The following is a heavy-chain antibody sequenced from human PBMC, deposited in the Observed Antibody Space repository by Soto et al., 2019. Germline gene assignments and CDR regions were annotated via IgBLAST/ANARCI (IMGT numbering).Heavy chain of an antibody. CDR2: IKYDATST. J-gene: IGHJ4*02. D-gene: IGHD3-16*01. Sequence: EVQLVESGGGLFQPGGSLRLSCAASGFTFNKYWIHWVRQAPGTGLVWVSRIKYDATSTNYADSVKGRFSISRDNAQNTVHLQMSRLRGDDTAVYYCVRGALGSYYFDYWGQGTLVTVSS. CDR3: VRGALGSYYFDY. CDR1: GFTFNKYW. V-gene: IGHV3-74*01.